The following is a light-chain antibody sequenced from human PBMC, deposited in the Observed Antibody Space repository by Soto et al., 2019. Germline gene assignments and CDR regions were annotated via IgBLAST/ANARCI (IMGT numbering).Light chain of an antibody. CDR3: SSFTSSSTQV. J-gene: IGLJ3*02. CDR1: RSNIGANT. CDR2: EVN. V-gene: IGLV2-14*01. Sequence: QSVLTQPPSVSGTLGQRVIISCSGARSNIGANTVNWYQHLPGTAPKLMIYEVNNRPLGVSNRFSGSKSGNTASLTISGLQAEDEADYYCSSFTSSSTQVLGGGTKLTVL.